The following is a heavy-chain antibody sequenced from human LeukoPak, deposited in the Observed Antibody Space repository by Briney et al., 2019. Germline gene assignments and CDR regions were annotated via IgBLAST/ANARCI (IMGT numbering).Heavy chain of an antibody. Sequence: SETLSPTCTVSGGSISSYYWSWTRQPAGKGLEWIGRIYTSGSTDYNPSLKSRVTMSVDTSKNQFSLKLTSVTAADTAVYYCARGIAAASERALDIWGQGTTVTVSS. CDR3: ARGIAAASERALDI. D-gene: IGHD6-13*01. CDR1: GGSISSYY. V-gene: IGHV4-4*07. J-gene: IGHJ3*02. CDR2: IYTSGST.